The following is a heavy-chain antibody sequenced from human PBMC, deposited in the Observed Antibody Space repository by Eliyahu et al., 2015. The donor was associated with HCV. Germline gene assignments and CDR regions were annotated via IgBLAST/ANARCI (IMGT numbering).Heavy chain of an antibody. Sequence: EVQLVESGGGLVXPGRSLRLSCTASGFTFGDYSLSWFRQAPGKGLEWVGFIRSKAYGGTTEYAASVKGRFTISRDDSKSIAYLQMNSLKTEDTAVYYCTRDGIAVAKYYYYYYGMDVWGQGTTVTVSS. CDR1: GFTFGDYS. J-gene: IGHJ6*02. CDR3: TRDGIAVAKYYYYYYGMDV. V-gene: IGHV3-49*05. CDR2: IRSKAYGGTT. D-gene: IGHD6-19*01.